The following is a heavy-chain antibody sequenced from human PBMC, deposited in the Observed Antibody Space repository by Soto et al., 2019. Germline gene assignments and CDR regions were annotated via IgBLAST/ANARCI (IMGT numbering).Heavy chain of an antibody. V-gene: IGHV4-59*01. Sequence: PSETLSLTCIVSGGSIRSSYWTWLRQPPGKGLEWIGYVYYSGTTNYNPSLKSRVTISVDTSKNEFSLKLSSVTAADTAVYYCARDSSGYNWFDPWGQGTLVTVSS. CDR3: ARDSSGYNWFDP. D-gene: IGHD3-22*01. J-gene: IGHJ5*02. CDR2: VYYSGTT. CDR1: GGSIRSSY.